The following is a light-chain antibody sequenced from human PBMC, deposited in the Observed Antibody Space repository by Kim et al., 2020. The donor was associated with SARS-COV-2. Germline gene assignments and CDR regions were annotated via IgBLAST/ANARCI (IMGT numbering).Light chain of an antibody. CDR1: QSVGSN. V-gene: IGKV3D-15*01. Sequence: EIVMTQSPATLSVSPGERATLSCRASQSVGSNLAWFQQKPGQAPRLLIYGASTRATDIPARFSGSGSGTEFTLTISSLQSEDFAVYYCQQYNNRPPEYTFGQGTKLEI. CDR2: GAS. CDR3: QQYNNRPPEYT. J-gene: IGKJ2*01.